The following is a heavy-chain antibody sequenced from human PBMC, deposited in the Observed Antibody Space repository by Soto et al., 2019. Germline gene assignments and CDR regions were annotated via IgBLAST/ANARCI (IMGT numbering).Heavy chain of an antibody. J-gene: IGHJ5*02. CDR1: VSGCAESA. Sequence: GGSLRHSCTLSVSGCAESALSWVRQGPGKGLEWVGFIRTRDYGATTRYAASVKDRFTMSRDDSKNIVYLQMNSLKVEDTAMYYCTKGAVFGPFDPWGQGTQVTVSS. V-gene: IGHV3-49*04. CDR3: TKGAVFGPFDP. CDR2: IRTRDYGATT. D-gene: IGHD3-16*01.